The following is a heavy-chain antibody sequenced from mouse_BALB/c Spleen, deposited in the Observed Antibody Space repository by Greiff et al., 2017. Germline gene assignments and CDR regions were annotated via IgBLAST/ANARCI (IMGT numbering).Heavy chain of an antibody. CDR1: GFTFSSYY. V-gene: IGHV5-6-2*01. Sequence: DVKLVESGGGLVKLGGSLKLSCAASGFTFSSYYMSWVRQTPEKRLELVAAINSNGGSTYYPDTVKGRFTISRDNAKNTLYLQMSSLKSEDTALYYCAWGNYAAWCAYWGQGTLVTVSA. CDR2: INSNGGST. J-gene: IGHJ3*01. D-gene: IGHD2-1*01. CDR3: AWGNYAAWCAY.